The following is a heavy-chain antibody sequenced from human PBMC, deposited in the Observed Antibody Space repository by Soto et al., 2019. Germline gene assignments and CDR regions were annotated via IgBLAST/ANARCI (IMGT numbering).Heavy chain of an antibody. D-gene: IGHD3-22*01. J-gene: IGHJ4*02. CDR1: GGSISSSSYY. CDR2: IYYSGST. CDR3: ARSKRGAYYYDSSGYYTNEYYFDY. Sequence: QLQLQESGPGLVKPSETLSLTCTVSGGSISSSSYYWGWIRQPPGKGLEWIGSIYYSGSTYYNPSLKGRVTISVDTSMNQFSLTLSSVTAADTAVYYCARSKRGAYYYDSSGYYTNEYYFDYWGQGTLVTVSS. V-gene: IGHV4-39*01.